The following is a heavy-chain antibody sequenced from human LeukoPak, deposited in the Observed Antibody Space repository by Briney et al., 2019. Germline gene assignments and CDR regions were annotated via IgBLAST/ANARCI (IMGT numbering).Heavy chain of an antibody. CDR1: GGTFSSYA. V-gene: IGHV1-69*06. D-gene: IGHD3-10*01. Sequence: SVKVSCEASGGTFSSYAISWVRQAPGQGLEWMGGIIPIFGTENSAQKFQGRVTITADKSTSTAYMELSSLRFEDTAVYYCANSLNYYGSGSLVYWGQGTLVTVSS. J-gene: IGHJ4*02. CDR3: ANSLNYYGSGSLVY. CDR2: IIPIFGTE.